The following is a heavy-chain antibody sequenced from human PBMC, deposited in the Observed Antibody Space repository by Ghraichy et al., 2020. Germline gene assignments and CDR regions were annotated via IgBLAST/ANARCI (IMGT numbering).Heavy chain of an antibody. CDR3: ARDRSGLSISNWFDP. Sequence: SETLSLTCTVSSGSLNSYYWSWIRQPPGKGLEWIGYIFYTGTTNYNPSLKSRVTISVDTSKNQFSLNLTSVTAADTAVYYCARDRSGLSISNWFDPWGQGTLVTVSS. CDR1: SGSLNSYY. V-gene: IGHV4-59*01. J-gene: IGHJ5*02. CDR2: IFYTGTT. D-gene: IGHD2-21*01.